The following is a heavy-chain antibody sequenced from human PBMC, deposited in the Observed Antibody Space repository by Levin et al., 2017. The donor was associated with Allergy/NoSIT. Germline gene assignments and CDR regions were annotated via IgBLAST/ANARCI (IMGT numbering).Heavy chain of an antibody. D-gene: IGHD3-22*01. CDR3: TRNRYYYDRQNDY. CDR2: IRSKAYGVTT. Sequence: GESLKISCTASGFTFGDYAMSWFRQAPGKGPEWVGFIRSKAYGVTTEYAASVKGRFTISRDDSKSIAYLQMNSLKTEDTAVYYCTRNRYYYDRQNDYWGQGTLVTVSS. CDR1: GFTFGDYA. V-gene: IGHV3-49*03. J-gene: IGHJ4*02.